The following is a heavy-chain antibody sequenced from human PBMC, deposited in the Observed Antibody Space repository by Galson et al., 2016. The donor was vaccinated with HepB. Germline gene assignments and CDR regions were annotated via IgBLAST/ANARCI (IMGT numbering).Heavy chain of an antibody. CDR3: AKGPRATRRYMDV. V-gene: IGHV3-43*01. Sequence: LRLSCAASGFTFDDCPMHWVRQAPGKGLEWVSLISWDGVKTLYGDSVKGRFTISRDNSKNFLYLQMNSLRTGDTALYFCAKGPRATRRYMDVWGQGTTVTVSS. D-gene: IGHD3-16*02. CDR1: GFTFDDCP. CDR2: ISWDGVKT. J-gene: IGHJ6*02.